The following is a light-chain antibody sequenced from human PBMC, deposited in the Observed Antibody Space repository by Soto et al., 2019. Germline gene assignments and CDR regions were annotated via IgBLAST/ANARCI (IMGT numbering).Light chain of an antibody. V-gene: IGKV3-15*01. Sequence: EIVMTQSPAALSVSPGERVSLSCRASQGIGLKLAWYQHKPGQAPRLLFYDASTRATGLPDRFSGSGAGTLFTLSISSVQSEDFAIYYCQHYNDWPTFGQGTKVEIK. CDR3: QHYNDWPT. J-gene: IGKJ1*01. CDR1: QGIGLK. CDR2: DAS.